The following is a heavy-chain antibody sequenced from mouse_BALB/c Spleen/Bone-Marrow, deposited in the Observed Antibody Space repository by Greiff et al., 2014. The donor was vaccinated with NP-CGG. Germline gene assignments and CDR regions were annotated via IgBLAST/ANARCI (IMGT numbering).Heavy chain of an antibody. V-gene: IGHV1-69*02. CDR2: IYPPDSYT. CDR3: TRQYGNYYAMDY. D-gene: IGHD2-10*02. Sequence: VQLQQSGAELVRPGASVKVSCKASGYTFTSYWINWVKQRPGQGLEWIGNIYPPDSYTNYNQNFKDKATLTVDKSSSTAYMQLSSPTSEDSAVYYRTRQYGNYYAMDYWGQGTSVTVS. CDR1: GYTFTSYW. J-gene: IGHJ4*01.